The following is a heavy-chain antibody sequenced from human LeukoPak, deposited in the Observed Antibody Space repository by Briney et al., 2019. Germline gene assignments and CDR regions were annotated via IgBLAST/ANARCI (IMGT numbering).Heavy chain of an antibody. CDR3: ARGASYGRSDFDF. CDR1: GGSISSYY. D-gene: IGHD1-26*01. V-gene: IGHV4-59*12. J-gene: IGHJ4*02. CDR2: IYRSGST. Sequence: PSETLSLTCTVSGGSISSYYWSWIRQPPGKGLEWIGYIYRSGSTYYNPSLKSRVSISIDWSNNQFSLRLTSVTAADTAVYYCARGASYGRSDFDFWGRGTLVIVSS.